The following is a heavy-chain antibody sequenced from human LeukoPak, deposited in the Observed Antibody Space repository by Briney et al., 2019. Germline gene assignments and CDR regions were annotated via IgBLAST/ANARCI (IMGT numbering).Heavy chain of an antibody. Sequence: GGSLRLSCAASGFSLSNNWMTWVRQAPGKGLEWVANIDRGGNSLLYADSVRGRFTISRDNVKNSLYVHMNSLRADDTAVYYCVRTDTTSFGYFDHWGRGTLVTVSS. CDR3: VRTDTTSFGYFDH. D-gene: IGHD1-26*01. V-gene: IGHV3-7*01. CDR1: GFSLSNNW. CDR2: IDRGGNSL. J-gene: IGHJ4*02.